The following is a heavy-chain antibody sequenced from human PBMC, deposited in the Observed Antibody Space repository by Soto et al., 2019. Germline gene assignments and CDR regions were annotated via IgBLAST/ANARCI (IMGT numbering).Heavy chain of an antibody. CDR1: GYIFTSYA. J-gene: IGHJ4*02. CDR2: INAGNGNT. V-gene: IGHV1-3*01. CDR3: ARDPPRGDLDFDY. Sequence: ASVKVSCKASGYIFTSYAMHWVRQAPGQRLEWMGWINAGNGNTKYSQKFQGRGTITRDTSASTAYMELSSLRSEDTAVYYCARDPPRGDLDFDYWGQGTLVTVSS. D-gene: IGHD4-17*01.